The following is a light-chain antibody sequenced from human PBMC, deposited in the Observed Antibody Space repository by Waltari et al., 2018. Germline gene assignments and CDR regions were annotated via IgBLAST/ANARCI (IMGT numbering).Light chain of an antibody. CDR3: CSYAGSYTYV. V-gene: IGLV2-11*01. J-gene: IGLJ1*01. CDR1: SSAVGHYNY. CDR2: DVS. Sequence: QSALTQPRSVSGSPGQSVTISCTGNSSAVGHYNYVSWYQQHPGKAPKVMIYDVSQRPSGVPDRFSGSKSGNTASLTISGLQAEDEADYFCCSYAGSYTYVFGSGTKVTVL.